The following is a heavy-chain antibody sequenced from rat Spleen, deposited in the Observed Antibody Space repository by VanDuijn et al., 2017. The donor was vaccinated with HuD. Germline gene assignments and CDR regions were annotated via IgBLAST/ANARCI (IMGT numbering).Heavy chain of an antibody. CDR3: SRDPGNFDY. V-gene: IGHV5-34*01. Sequence: TVKGRFTISRENAKNTLYLQMTSLRSEDTALYYCSRDPGNFDYWGLGVMVTVSS. D-gene: IGHD5-1*01. J-gene: IGHJ2*01.